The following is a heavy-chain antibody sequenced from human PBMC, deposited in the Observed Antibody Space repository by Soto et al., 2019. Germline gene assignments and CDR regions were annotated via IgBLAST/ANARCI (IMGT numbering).Heavy chain of an antibody. CDR2: ISGSGSST. V-gene: IGHV3-23*01. D-gene: IGHD3-22*01. Sequence: PGGSLRLSCAASVLTFSSYAMSWVRQAPGKGLEWVSAISGSGSSTYYADSVKGRFTISRDNSKNTLYLQMNSLRAEDTAVYYCARGRTNYYDRSGYPAGPDSWGQGTLVTVSS. CDR3: ARGRTNYYDRSGYPAGPDS. J-gene: IGHJ4*02. CDR1: VLTFSSYA.